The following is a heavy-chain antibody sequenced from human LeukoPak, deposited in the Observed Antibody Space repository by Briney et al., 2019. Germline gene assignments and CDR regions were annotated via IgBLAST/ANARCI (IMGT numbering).Heavy chain of an antibody. CDR2: ISAYNGNT. Sequence: EASVKVSCKASGYTFTSYGISWVRQAPGQGLEWMGWISAYNGNTNYAQKLQGRVTMTTDTSTSTAYMELRSLRSDDTAVYYCARGPLGAYYYDSSGYMYCGQGTLVTVSS. V-gene: IGHV1-18*01. J-gene: IGHJ4*02. D-gene: IGHD3-22*01. CDR3: ARGPLGAYYYDSSGYMY. CDR1: GYTFTSYG.